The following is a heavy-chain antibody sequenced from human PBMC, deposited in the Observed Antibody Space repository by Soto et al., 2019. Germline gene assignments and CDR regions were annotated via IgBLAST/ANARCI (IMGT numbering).Heavy chain of an antibody. J-gene: IGHJ4*02. V-gene: IGHV3-33*01. Sequence: LRLSCAASGFTFSSYGMHWVRQAPGKGLEWVAVIWYDGSNKYYADSVKGRFTISRDNSKNTLYLQMNSLRAEDTAVYYCARDLSGSYYEDYFDYWGQGTLVTVSS. CDR3: ARDLSGSYYEDYFDY. CDR2: IWYDGSNK. CDR1: GFTFSSYG. D-gene: IGHD1-26*01.